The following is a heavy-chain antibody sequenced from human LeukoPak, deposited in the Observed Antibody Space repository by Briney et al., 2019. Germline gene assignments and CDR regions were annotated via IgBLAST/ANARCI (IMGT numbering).Heavy chain of an antibody. CDR2: TYYRSKWYN. V-gene: IGHV6-1*01. CDR3: ARDQQWLDQNWFDP. D-gene: IGHD6-19*01. CDR1: GDSVSSNSAA. Sequence: SQTLSLTCAISGDSVSSNSAAWNWTRQSPSRGLEWLGRTYYRSKWYNDYAGSVKSRITINPDTSKNQFSLQLNSVTPEDTAVYYCARDQQWLDQNWFDPWGQGTLVTVSS. J-gene: IGHJ5*02.